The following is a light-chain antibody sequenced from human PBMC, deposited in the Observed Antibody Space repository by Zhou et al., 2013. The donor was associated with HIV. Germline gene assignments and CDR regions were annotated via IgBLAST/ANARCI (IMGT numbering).Light chain of an antibody. CDR2: AAA. Sequence: DLRMTQSPSSLSASVGDRVTITCRASQAISNYLAWYQHKPGNVPKVLIYAAANLHLGVPSRFIGNGSGTDFTLTISSLQPEDFAAYYCQQSYTTPWTFGQGTKVEYK. V-gene: IGKV1-27*01. CDR3: QQSYTTPWT. CDR1: QAISNY. J-gene: IGKJ1*01.